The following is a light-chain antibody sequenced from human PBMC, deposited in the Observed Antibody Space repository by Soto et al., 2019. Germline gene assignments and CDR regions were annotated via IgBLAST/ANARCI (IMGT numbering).Light chain of an antibody. CDR1: QSVSTNS. V-gene: IGKV3-20*01. CDR3: QQYGSSVLT. Sequence: EIVLTQSPDTLSLSPGERATLSCRASQSVSTNSLAWYQQKRGQAPRPLIYGASSRATVTPDRFSGSGSGTGFTLIISTLEPEDFAVYYCQQYGSSVLTFGGGTKVEIK. CDR2: GAS. J-gene: IGKJ4*01.